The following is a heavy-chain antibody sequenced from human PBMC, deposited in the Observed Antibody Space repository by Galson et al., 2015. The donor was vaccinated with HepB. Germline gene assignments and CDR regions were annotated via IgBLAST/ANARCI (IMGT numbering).Heavy chain of an antibody. CDR2: IYPGDSET. CDR1: GYTFSSFW. Sequence: QSGAEVKKPGESLKISCQGSGYTFSSFWIAWVRQMPGKGLEWMGVIYPGDSETRYNPSFEGQVTFSVDRSINTAYLQWNGLKASDTAMYYCARQGSIMITFGGMTALWFDPWGQGTPVTVSS. J-gene: IGHJ5*02. V-gene: IGHV5-51*01. CDR3: ARQGSIMITFGGMTALWFDP. D-gene: IGHD3-16*01.